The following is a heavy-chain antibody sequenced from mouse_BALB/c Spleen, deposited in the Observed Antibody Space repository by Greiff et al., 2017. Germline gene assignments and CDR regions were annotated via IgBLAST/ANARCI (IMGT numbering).Heavy chain of an antibody. V-gene: IGHV14-3*02. Sequence: EVKLVESGAELVKPGASVKLSCTASGFNIKDTYMHWVKQRPEQGLEWIGRIDPANGNTKYDPKFQGKATITADTSSNTAYLQLSSLTSEDTAVYYCASGGNYGYYAMDYWGQGTSVTVSS. D-gene: IGHD2-1*01. CDR1: GFNIKDTY. CDR3: ASGGNYGYYAMDY. CDR2: IDPANGNT. J-gene: IGHJ4*01.